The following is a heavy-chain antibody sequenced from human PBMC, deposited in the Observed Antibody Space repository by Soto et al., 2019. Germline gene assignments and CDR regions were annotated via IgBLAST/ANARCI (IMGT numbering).Heavy chain of an antibody. Sequence: QVHLVQSGAEVKRPGASVKVSCRASGYTFTSQPMHWVRQAPGQSLEWMGWINVGSGNTKYSQKFQGKVTITRDTSASTVYMQLSSLRSEDTAVYYCARGSTSLADHWGQGTLVTVSS. CDR1: GYTFTSQP. CDR3: ARGSTSLADH. J-gene: IGHJ4*02. V-gene: IGHV1-3*01. D-gene: IGHD6-13*01. CDR2: INVGSGNT.